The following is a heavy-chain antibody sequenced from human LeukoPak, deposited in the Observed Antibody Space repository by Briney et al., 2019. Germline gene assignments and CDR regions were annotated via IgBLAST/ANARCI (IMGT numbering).Heavy chain of an antibody. V-gene: IGHV3-30-3*01. CDR2: VSYDGSNK. Sequence: PGRSLRLSCEASGFTFSSYAMHWVRQAPGKGLEWVAVVSYDGSNKYYADSVEGRFTISRDNAKNTVYLHLNSLRVEDTAVYYCARDNFDYWGQGTLVTVSS. J-gene: IGHJ4*02. CDR1: GFTFSSYA. CDR3: ARDNFDY.